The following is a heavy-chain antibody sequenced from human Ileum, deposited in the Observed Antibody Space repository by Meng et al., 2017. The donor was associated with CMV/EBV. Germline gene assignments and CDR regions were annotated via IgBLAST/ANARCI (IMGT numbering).Heavy chain of an antibody. J-gene: IGHJ4*02. CDR2: ISLGNGQT. V-gene: IGHV1-18*04. D-gene: IGHD7-27*01. CDR1: GYTFTDHN. CDR3: ARDVWGFDY. Sequence: QVHLLQSGAEVKKTXXSVKISCKTSGYTFTDHNIGWVRQAPGQGIEWVGWISLGNGQTVYGHKLQGRVTVTTDTSTNTAYMELRNLRSDDTAMYYCARDVWGFDYWGQGTMVTVSS.